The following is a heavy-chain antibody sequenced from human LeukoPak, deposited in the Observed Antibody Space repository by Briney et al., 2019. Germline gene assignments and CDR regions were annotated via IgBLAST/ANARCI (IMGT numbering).Heavy chain of an antibody. J-gene: IGHJ5*02. CDR2: ISAYNGNT. CDR1: GYTFTSYG. D-gene: IGHD3-10*01. Sequence: ASVKVSRKASGYTFTSYGISWVGQAPGQGLEWMGWISAYNGNTNYAQKLQGRVTMTTDTSTSTAYMELRSLRSDDTAVYYCAKDYSKTSYYGSGTYYRPNWFDPWGQGTLVTVSS. CDR3: AKDYSKTSYYGSGTYYRPNWFDP. V-gene: IGHV1-18*01.